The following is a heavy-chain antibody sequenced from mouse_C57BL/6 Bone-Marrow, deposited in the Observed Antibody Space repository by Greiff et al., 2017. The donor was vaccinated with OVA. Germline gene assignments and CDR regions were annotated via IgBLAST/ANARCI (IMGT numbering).Heavy chain of an antibody. D-gene: IGHD2-12*01. J-gene: IGHJ4*01. CDR3: ARCLYSPYAMDY. CDR1: GYAFSSSW. Sequence: QVQLKESGPELVKPGASVKISCKASGYAFSSSWMNWVKQRPGKGLEWIGRIYPGDGDTNYNGKFKGKATLTADKSSSTAYMQLSSLTSEDSAVYFCARCLYSPYAMDYWGQGTSVTVSS. V-gene: IGHV1-82*01. CDR2: IYPGDGDT.